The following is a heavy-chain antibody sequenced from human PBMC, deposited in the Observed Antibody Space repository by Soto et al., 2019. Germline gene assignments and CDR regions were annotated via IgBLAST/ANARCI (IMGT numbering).Heavy chain of an antibody. J-gene: IGHJ4*02. CDR2: VSHDGRNT. Sequence: VQLVESGGGVVQPGRSLRLSCAASGFTFSDYAMHWVRQAPGKGLEWVAVVSHDGRNTHYADTVKGRLTISRDSSKNTASLEMTSLRAEDTAVYYCAKAMPHWLVRSAFNYWGQGALVTVSS. CDR1: GFTFSDYA. V-gene: IGHV3-30*18. D-gene: IGHD6-19*01. CDR3: AKAMPHWLVRSAFNY.